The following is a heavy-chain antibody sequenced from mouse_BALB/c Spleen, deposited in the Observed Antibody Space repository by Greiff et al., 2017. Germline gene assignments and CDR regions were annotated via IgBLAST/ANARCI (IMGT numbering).Heavy chain of an antibody. CDR1: GYTFTSYW. V-gene: IGHV1-7*01. Sequence: QVQLQQSGAELAKPGASVKMSCKASGYTFTSYWMHWVKQRPGQGLEWIGYINPSTGYTEYNQKFKDKATLTADKSSSTAYMQLSSLTSEDSAVYYCAPIYDGYYGYFDYWGQGTTLTVSS. J-gene: IGHJ2*01. D-gene: IGHD2-3*01. CDR2: INPSTGYT. CDR3: APIYDGYYGYFDY.